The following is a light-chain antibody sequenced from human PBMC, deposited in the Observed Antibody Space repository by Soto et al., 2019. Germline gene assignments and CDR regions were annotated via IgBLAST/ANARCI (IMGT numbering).Light chain of an antibody. CDR3: QQYGSSHRIT. CDR1: QSVSSSY. CDR2: GAS. J-gene: IGKJ5*01. V-gene: IGKV3-20*01. Sequence: EIVLTQSPGTLSLSPGERATLSCRAIQSVSSSYLAWYQQKPGQAPRLLIYGASSRATGIPDRFSGSGSGTDFTLTISRLEPEDFAVYYCQQYGSSHRITFGQGTRLEIK.